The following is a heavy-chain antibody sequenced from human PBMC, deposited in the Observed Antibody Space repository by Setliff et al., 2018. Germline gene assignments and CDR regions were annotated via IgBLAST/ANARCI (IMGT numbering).Heavy chain of an antibody. V-gene: IGHV3-23*01. J-gene: IGHJ4*02. D-gene: IGHD3-9*01. CDR2: IKNGGVSA. CDR1: GFAFTSYD. CDR3: AKDISRTGYYYFDY. Sequence: GGSLRLSCVTSGFAFTSYDMTWVRQAPGKGLEWVASIKNGGVSADYTDSVKGRFTISRDNSKNTLYLQMNSLRAEDTAVYYCAKDISRTGYYYFDYWGRGTLVTVSS.